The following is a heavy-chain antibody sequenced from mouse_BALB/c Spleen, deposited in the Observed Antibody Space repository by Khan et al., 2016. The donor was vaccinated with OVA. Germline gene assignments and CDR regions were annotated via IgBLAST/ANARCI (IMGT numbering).Heavy chain of an antibody. Sequence: QVQLQQSGAELAKPGASVKMSCKASGYTFVNYWILWVRQRPGQGLEWIGYINPSIAYTENNQNFKEKATLTADKSSSTAYMQLNSLTSEDSAVYYGAGRGLPWDLDYWGQGTTLTVSS. V-gene: IGHV1-7*01. CDR1: GYTFVNYW. J-gene: IGHJ2*01. CDR3: AGRGLPWDLDY. CDR2: INPSIAYT. D-gene: IGHD2-1*01.